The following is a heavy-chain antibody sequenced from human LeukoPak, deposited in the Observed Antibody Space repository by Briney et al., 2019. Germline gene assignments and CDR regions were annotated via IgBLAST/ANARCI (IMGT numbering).Heavy chain of an antibody. CDR3: ARGKKSGGLKNWNQRSGSTYYQSYYYVDV. V-gene: IGHV4-34*01. CDR2: INHGGTI. CDR1: GGSFSAYY. Sequence: SSETLSLTCAVYGGSFSAYYWNWIRQSPGKGLEWIGEINHGGTINYNPSLKSRVTISLDTSKNQFSLKLRSVTAADTAMYYCARGKKSGGLKNWNQRSGSTYYQSYYYVDVWGKGTTVTVSS. D-gene: IGHD1-1*01. J-gene: IGHJ6*03.